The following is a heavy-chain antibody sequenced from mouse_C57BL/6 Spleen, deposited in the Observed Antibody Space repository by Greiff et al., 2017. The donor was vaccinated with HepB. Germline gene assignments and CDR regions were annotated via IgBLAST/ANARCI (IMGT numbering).Heavy chain of an antibody. D-gene: IGHD1-2*01. J-gene: IGHJ2*01. CDR1: GYTFTEYT. CDR3: ARHEDRDYYGLYFDY. CDR2: FYPGSGSI. V-gene: IGHV1-62-2*01. Sequence: QVQLKESGAELVKPGASVKLSCKASGYTFTEYTIHWVKQRSGQGLEWIGWFYPGSGSIKYNEKFKDKATLTADKSSSTVYMELSRLTSEDSAVYFCARHEDRDYYGLYFDYWGQGTTLTVSS.